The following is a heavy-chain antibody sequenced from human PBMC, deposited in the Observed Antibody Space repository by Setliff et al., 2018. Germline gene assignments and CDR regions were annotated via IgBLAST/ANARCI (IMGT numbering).Heavy chain of an antibody. D-gene: IGHD2-2*01. CDR2: INAGNGNT. CDR3: AREVLPLVREEAFYI. CDR1: GYSFAKYA. V-gene: IGHV1-3*01. J-gene: IGHJ3*02. Sequence: RASVKVSCKSSGYSFAKYALHWVRQAPGQRLEWMGWINAGNGNTKCSQNFQGRVTITGDTSASTACVELSSLRSEDTAVYYCAREVLPLVREEAFYIWGQGTMVTVSS.